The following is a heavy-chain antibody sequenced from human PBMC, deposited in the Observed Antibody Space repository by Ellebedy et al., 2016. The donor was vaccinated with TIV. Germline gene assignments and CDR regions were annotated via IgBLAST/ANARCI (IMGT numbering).Heavy chain of an antibody. CDR2: IGTAGDT. CDR3: AKDGIAVAYGMDV. J-gene: IGHJ6*02. CDR1: GFTFSSYD. Sequence: GESLKISCAASGFTFSSYDMHWVRQGTGKGLEWVSAIGTAGDTYYPGSVKGRFTISRENAKNSLYLQITSLRAEDTAVYYCAKDGIAVAYGMDVWGQGTTVTVSS. D-gene: IGHD6-19*01. V-gene: IGHV3-13*01.